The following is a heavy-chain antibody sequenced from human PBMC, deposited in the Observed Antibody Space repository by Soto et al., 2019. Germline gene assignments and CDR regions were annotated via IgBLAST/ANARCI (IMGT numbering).Heavy chain of an antibody. J-gene: IGHJ4*02. CDR2: INPNSGGT. V-gene: IGHV1-2*02. CDR1: GYTFTGYY. CDR3: ARVGIVVVVAATPLDY. D-gene: IGHD2-15*01. Sequence: GASVKVSCKASGYTFTGYYMHWVRQAPGQGLEWMGWINPNSGGTNYAQKFQGRVTMTRDTSISTAYMELSRLRSDDTAVYYCARVGIVVVVAATPLDYWGQGTLVTVSS.